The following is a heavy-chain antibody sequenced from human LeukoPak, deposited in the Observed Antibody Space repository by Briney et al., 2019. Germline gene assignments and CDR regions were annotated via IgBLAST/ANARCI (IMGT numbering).Heavy chain of an antibody. Sequence: ASVKVSCKASGYTFTSYDISWVRQAPGQGLEWMGWISAYNGNTNYAQKLQGRVTMTTDTSTSTAYMELRSLRSDVSAVYFCARVPIPPYSSSWYQPFDYWGQGTLVTVSS. V-gene: IGHV1-18*01. CDR1: GYTFTSYD. CDR3: ARVPIPPYSSSWYQPFDY. D-gene: IGHD6-13*01. CDR2: ISAYNGNT. J-gene: IGHJ4*02.